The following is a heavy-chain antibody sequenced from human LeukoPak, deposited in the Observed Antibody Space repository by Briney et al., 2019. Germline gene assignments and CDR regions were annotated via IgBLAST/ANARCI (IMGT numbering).Heavy chain of an antibody. Sequence: WVRQPPGKGLEWIGSMHYSGITYYNPSLTSRVTISVDTSKNQFSLRLSSVAAADTAVYYCARYPYSDSGVWQAFDYWGQGTLVTVSS. CDR3: ARYPYSDSGVWQAFDY. CDR2: MHYSGIT. J-gene: IGHJ4*02. V-gene: IGHV4-39*01. D-gene: IGHD5-12*01.